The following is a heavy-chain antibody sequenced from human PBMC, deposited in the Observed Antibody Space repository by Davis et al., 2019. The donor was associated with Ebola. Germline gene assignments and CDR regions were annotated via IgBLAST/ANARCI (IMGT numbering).Heavy chain of an antibody. CDR3: ARGPASYDFWSGYRY. V-gene: IGHV4-39*01. J-gene: IGHJ4*02. CDR2: IYYSGST. CDR1: GGSISSSSYY. Sequence: GSLRLSCTVSGGSISSSSYYWGWIRQPPGKGLEWIGSIYYSGSTYYNPSLKSRVTISVDTSKNQFSLKLSSVTAADTAVYYCARGPASYDFWSGYRYWGQGTLVTVSS. D-gene: IGHD3-3*01.